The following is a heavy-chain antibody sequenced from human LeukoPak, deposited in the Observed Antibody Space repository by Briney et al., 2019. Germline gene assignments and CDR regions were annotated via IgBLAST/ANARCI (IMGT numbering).Heavy chain of an antibody. CDR3: AKDILSPGGYFDY. Sequence: GGSLRLSCAASGFTLSSYAMSWVRQAPGKGLEWVSAISDTGNTYHADSVKGRFTISRDNSKNTLYLQMNSLRAEDTAVYYCAKDILSPGGYFDYWGQGTLVTVSS. D-gene: IGHD1-14*01. CDR2: ISDTGNT. V-gene: IGHV3-23*01. J-gene: IGHJ4*02. CDR1: GFTLSSYA.